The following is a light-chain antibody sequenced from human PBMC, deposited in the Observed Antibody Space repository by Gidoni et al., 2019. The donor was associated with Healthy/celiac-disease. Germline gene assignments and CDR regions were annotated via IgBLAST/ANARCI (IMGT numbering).Light chain of an antibody. Sequence: QSALTRPRSVSGSPGQSVTISCTGTSSDVGVYNYVSWYQQHPGKAPKLMIYDVSKRPSGVPDRFSGSKSGNTASLTISGLQAEDEADYYCCSYAGSYVFGTGTKVTVL. CDR1: SSDVGVYNY. V-gene: IGLV2-11*01. J-gene: IGLJ1*01. CDR2: DVS. CDR3: CSYAGSYV.